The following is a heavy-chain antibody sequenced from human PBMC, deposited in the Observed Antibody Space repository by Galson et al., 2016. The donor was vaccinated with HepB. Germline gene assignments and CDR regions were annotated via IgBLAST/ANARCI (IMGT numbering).Heavy chain of an antibody. Sequence: SLRLSCAASGFTFRSYDMSWVRQAPGKGLEWVSGINYSGSNTYYADSVKGRFTISRDNSKNTLYLQMNSLRVEDSAVYYCAKGKRYSDSECYYVDYWGQGTLVTVSS. CDR2: INYSGSNT. CDR1: GFTFRSYD. V-gene: IGHV3-23*01. D-gene: IGHD3-10*01. CDR3: AKGKRYSDSECYYVDY. J-gene: IGHJ4*02.